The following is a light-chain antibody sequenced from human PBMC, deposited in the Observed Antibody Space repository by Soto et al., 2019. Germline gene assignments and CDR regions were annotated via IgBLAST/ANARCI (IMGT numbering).Light chain of an antibody. V-gene: IGKV3-11*01. CDR3: QQSYSFPQT. J-gene: IGKJ1*01. Sequence: ETVLTQSPATLSLSPVENAILSCMASQSVSNYLAWYQQKPGQAPGLLIYGASTRATDVPDRFSGSASGTDFTLTISSLQPEDFATYYCQQSYSFPQTCGQGTKVDI. CDR1: QSVSNY. CDR2: GAS.